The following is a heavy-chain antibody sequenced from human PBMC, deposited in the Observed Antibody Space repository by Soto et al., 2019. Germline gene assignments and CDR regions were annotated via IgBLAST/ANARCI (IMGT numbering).Heavy chain of an antibody. J-gene: IGHJ4*02. Sequence: PSETLSHTCTVSGDAISSYYGSWIRQPPGKGLEGIGGSYDSRSTDYNPSRKSRGTIRVATSKNQCALTRRSVTAGDRDMYYVGRGRWLPLIYFDYWGQGKLVPVSS. D-gene: IGHD5-12*01. CDR1: GDAISSYY. CDR3: GRGRWLPLIYFDY. CDR2: SYDSRST. V-gene: IGHV4-59*01.